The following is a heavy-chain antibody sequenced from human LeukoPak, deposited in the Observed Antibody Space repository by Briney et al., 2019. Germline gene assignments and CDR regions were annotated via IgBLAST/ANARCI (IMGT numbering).Heavy chain of an antibody. Sequence: GGSLRLSCAASGFTFSNYAMTWVRQAPGKGLEWVSAVSDNGRDTYYADSVKGRFTISKDNSKNTLFLQMNSLRAEDTAVYYCAKRVPYSSSSVYFDSWGQGTLVTVSS. V-gene: IGHV3-23*01. D-gene: IGHD6-6*01. J-gene: IGHJ4*02. CDR3: AKRVPYSSSSVYFDS. CDR2: VSDNGRDT. CDR1: GFTFSNYA.